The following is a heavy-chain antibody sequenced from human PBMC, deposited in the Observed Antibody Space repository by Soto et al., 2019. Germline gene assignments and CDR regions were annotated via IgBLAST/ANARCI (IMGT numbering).Heavy chain of an antibody. Sequence: SETLSLTCTVSGDSISSSRYHWGWIRQAPGKGLEWIGSFRYSENTAYSPSLQSRVTISVDTSKNQFSLKLNSVTAADTAVYYCATLPPRIVVTLLPIPTWGQGIQVTVSS. J-gene: IGHJ5*02. D-gene: IGHD2-21*01. CDR1: GDSISSSRYH. CDR3: ATLPPRIVVTLLPIPT. CDR2: FRYSENT. V-gene: IGHV4-39*07.